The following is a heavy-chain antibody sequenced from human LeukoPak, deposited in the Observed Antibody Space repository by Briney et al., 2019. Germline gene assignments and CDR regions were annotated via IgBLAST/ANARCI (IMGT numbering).Heavy chain of an antibody. V-gene: IGHV3-53*01. CDR1: GFSISTNH. J-gene: IGHJ1*01. D-gene: IGHD2-21*01. Sequence: GGSLRLSCVASGFSISTNHMNWVRQAPGKGLEWVSTVYGGGSTNYADSVKGRFTVSRDNSKNTLSLQMHSLGAEDTAVYYCARDVLGHISPWGQGTLVTVSS. CDR3: ARDVLGHISP. CDR2: VYGGGST.